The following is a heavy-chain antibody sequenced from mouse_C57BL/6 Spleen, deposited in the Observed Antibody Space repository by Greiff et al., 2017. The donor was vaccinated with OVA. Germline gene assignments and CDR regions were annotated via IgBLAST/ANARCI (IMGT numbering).Heavy chain of an antibody. Sequence: VKVVESGPGLVQPSQSLSITCTVSGFSLTSYGVHWVRQSPGKGLEWLGVIWSGGSTDYNAAFISSLSISKDNSKSQVFFKMNSLQADDTAIYYCARDEDYYGSSSFAYWGQGTLVTVSA. CDR2: IWSGGST. V-gene: IGHV2-2*01. CDR1: GFSLTSYG. D-gene: IGHD1-1*01. J-gene: IGHJ3*01. CDR3: ARDEDYYGSSSFAY.